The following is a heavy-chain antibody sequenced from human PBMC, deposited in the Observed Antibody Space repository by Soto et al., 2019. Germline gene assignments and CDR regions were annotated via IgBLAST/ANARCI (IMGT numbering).Heavy chain of an antibody. D-gene: IGHD3-22*01. CDR1: GGTFNSYP. CDR3: ARGRTMTVVPLRRFDGMDD. V-gene: IGHV1-69*08. Sequence: QVQLVQSGAEVKKPASSVKVSCKSSGGTFNSYPISWVRQAPGQGLEWMGNIIPMLGTANYAQKFQGRVKIIADKITSTVYMEMSSLRSEDTAVYYCARGRTMTVVPLRRFDGMDDWGQGTTVIVSS. J-gene: IGHJ6*02. CDR2: IIPMLGTA.